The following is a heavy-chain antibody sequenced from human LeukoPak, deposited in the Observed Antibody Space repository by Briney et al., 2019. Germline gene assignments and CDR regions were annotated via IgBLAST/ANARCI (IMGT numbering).Heavy chain of an antibody. Sequence: DPGRSLRLSCAASGFTFSSYAMHWVRQTPGKGLEWVARILYDGSKKYYADSVKGRFTISRDNSKNTLYLQMNTLRSEDTAVYYCAREWLRPSIFYMDVWGKGTTVTVSS. J-gene: IGHJ6*03. D-gene: IGHD5-12*01. CDR3: AREWLRPSIFYMDV. CDR1: GFTFSSYA. CDR2: ILYDGSKK. V-gene: IGHV3-30*04.